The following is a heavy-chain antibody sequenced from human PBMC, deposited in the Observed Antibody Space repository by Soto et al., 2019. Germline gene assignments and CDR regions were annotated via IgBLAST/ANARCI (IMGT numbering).Heavy chain of an antibody. J-gene: IGHJ4*02. Sequence: GGSLRLSCAASGFTFSSYWMHWVRQAPGKGLAWVSRINSDGSSTSYADSVKGRFTISRDNAKNTLYLQMNSLRAEDTAVYYCARSWQWLVGDFDYWGQGSLDTVSS. V-gene: IGHV3-74*01. CDR3: ARSWQWLVGDFDY. D-gene: IGHD6-19*01. CDR1: GFTFSSYW. CDR2: INSDGSST.